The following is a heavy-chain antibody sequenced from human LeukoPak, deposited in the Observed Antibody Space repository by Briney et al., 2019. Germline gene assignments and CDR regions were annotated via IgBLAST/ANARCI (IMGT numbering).Heavy chain of an antibody. V-gene: IGHV3-21*01. CDR1: GFTFSSYS. D-gene: IGHD4-17*01. CDR2: ISSSSSYI. CDR3: ARVAVTIPYDY. J-gene: IGHJ4*02. Sequence: GGSLRLSCAASGFTFSSYSMTWVRQAPGKGLEWVSSISSSSSYIYYADSVKGRFTISRDNAKNSLYLQMNSLRAEDTAVYYCARVAVTIPYDYWGQGTLVTVSS.